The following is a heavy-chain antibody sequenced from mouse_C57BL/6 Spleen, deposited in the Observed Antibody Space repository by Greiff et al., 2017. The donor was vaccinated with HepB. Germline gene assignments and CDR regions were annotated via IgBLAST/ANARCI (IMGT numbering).Heavy chain of an antibody. CDR2: IRLKSDNYAT. Sequence: RLVESGGGLVQPGGSMKLSCVASGFTFSNYWMNWVRQSPEKGLEWVAQIRLKSDNYATHYAESVKGRFTISRDDSKSSVYLQMNNLRAEDTGIYYCTADYGNFDFDYWGQGTTLTVSS. CDR3: TADYGNFDFDY. J-gene: IGHJ2*01. CDR1: GFTFSNYW. D-gene: IGHD2-1*01. V-gene: IGHV6-3*01.